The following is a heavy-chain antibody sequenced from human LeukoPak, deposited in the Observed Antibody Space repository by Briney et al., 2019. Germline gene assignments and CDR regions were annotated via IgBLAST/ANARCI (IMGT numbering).Heavy chain of an antibody. V-gene: IGHV3-7*01. CDR1: GFTFSNYW. J-gene: IGHJ4*02. CDR2: IKDDGSKN. D-gene: IGHD1-7*01. Sequence: GGSLRPSCAASGFTFSNYWMSWVRQAPGKGLEWVASIKDDGSKNYYVDSVKGRFTISRDNAKNSLYLQMNSLRAEDTAVYYCATLNWNYRLHFDYWGQGTLVTVSS. CDR3: ATLNWNYRLHFDY.